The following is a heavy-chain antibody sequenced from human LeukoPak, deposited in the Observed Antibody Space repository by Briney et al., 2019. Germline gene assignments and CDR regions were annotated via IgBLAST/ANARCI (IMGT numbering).Heavy chain of an antibody. D-gene: IGHD2-21*01. CDR3: ARTVGDDYYYYYGMDV. J-gene: IGHJ6*04. CDR1: GGTFSSYA. Sequence: SVKVSCKASGGTFSSYAISWVRQAPGQGLEWMGGIIPIFGTANYAQKFQGRVTITADESTSTAYMELSSLRSEDTAVYYCARTVGDDYYYYYGMDVWGKGTTVTVPS. CDR2: IIPIFGTA. V-gene: IGHV1-69*01.